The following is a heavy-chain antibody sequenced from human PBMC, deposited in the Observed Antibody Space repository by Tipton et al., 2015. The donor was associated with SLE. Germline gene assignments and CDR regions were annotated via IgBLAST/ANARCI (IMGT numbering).Heavy chain of an antibody. CDR1: GFTFSSYG. Sequence: SLRLSCAASGFTFSSYGMHWVRQAPGKGLEWVAVISYDGSNKYYADSVKGRFTISRDNSKNTLYLQMNSLRTEDTAVYYCANEQWLAYWGQGTLLTVSS. CDR2: ISYDGSNK. D-gene: IGHD6-19*01. V-gene: IGHV3-30*18. CDR3: ANEQWLAY. J-gene: IGHJ4*02.